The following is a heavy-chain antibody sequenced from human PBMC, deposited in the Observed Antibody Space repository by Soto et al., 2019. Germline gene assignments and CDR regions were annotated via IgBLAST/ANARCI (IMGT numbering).Heavy chain of an antibody. J-gene: IGHJ5*01. CDR2: IYYSGST. V-gene: IGHV4-59*12. D-gene: IGHD1-26*01. CDR1: GGSISSYY. CDR3: AKDLPGELLPTCFDS. Sequence: SETLSLTCTVSGGSISSYYWSWIRQPPGKGLEWIGYIYYSGSTNYNPSLKSRVTISVDTSKNQFSLKMSSVTAEDTAIYYCAKDLPGELLPTCFDSWGQGTLVTVS.